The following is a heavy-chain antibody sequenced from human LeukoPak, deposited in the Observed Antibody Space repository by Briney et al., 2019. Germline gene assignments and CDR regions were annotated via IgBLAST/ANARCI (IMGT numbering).Heavy chain of an antibody. CDR3: TSRYDFWGGYFQGYYFDF. CDR1: GLTFTNYW. V-gene: IGHV3-7*01. J-gene: IGHJ4*02. Sequence: AGGSLRLSCAAPGLTFTNYWMHWVRQAPGKGLESVAYIHPDGTEKYYMESLRGRFAISRDNAKNSLYLQMSNLRDEDTAVYYCTSRYDFWGGYFQGYYFDFWGQGSLVTVSS. CDR2: IHPDGTEK. D-gene: IGHD3-3*01.